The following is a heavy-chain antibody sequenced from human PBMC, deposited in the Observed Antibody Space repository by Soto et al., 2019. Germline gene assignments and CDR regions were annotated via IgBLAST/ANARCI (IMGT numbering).Heavy chain of an antibody. CDR1: GGTFSSYA. CDR3: ARTIVGSSGYPSGGMDV. V-gene: IGHV1-69*01. D-gene: IGHD5-12*01. CDR2: IIPIFGTA. Sequence: QVQLVQSGAEVQKPGSSVKVSCKASGGTFSSYAISWVRQAPGQGLEWMGGIIPIFGTANYAQKFQGRVTINADEATSTAYMELSSLRSEDTGVYYCARTIVGSSGYPSGGMDVWGQGTTVTVSS. J-gene: IGHJ6*02.